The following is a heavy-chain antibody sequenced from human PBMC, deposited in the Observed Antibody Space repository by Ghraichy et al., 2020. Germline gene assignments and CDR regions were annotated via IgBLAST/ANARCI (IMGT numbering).Heavy chain of an antibody. J-gene: IGHJ2*01. D-gene: IGHD3-9*01. CDR2: IKQDGSEK. Sequence: GGSLRLSCAASGFTFSSYWMSWVRQAPGKGLEWVANIKQDGSEKYYVDSVKGRFTISRDNAKNSLYLQMNSLRVEDTAVYYCARDSRAADFDWLLYRGSSNWYFDLWGRGTLVTVSS. CDR1: GFTFSSYW. CDR3: ARDSRAADFDWLLYRGSSNWYFDL. V-gene: IGHV3-7*01.